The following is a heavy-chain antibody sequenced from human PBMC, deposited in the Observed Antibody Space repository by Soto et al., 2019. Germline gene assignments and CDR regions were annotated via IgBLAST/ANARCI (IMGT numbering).Heavy chain of an antibody. V-gene: IGHV3-15*01. CDR1: GFTFSNAW. CDR2: IKNKTDGGTT. Sequence: GGSLRLSCAASGFTFSNAWMSWVRQAPGKGLEWVGRIKNKTDGGTTDYAAPVKGRFTISRDDSKNTLYLQMNSLKTEDTAVYYCTTDFSVVGSSDAFDIWGQGTMVTVSS. J-gene: IGHJ3*02. D-gene: IGHD2-2*01. CDR3: TTDFSVVGSSDAFDI.